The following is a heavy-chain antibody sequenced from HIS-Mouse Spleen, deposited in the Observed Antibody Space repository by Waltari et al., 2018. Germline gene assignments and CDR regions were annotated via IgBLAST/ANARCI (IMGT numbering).Heavy chain of an antibody. Sequence: QVQLQESGPGLVKPSQTLSLTCTVSGGSISSGGYYLSWIRQHPGKGLEWIGYIYYSGSTYSNPSLKSRVTISVDTSKTQFSLKLSSVTAADTAVYYCARGGEKTTEGAFDIWGQGTMVTVSS. CDR2: IYYSGST. V-gene: IGHV4-31*03. CDR1: GGSISSGGYY. D-gene: IGHD4-17*01. CDR3: ARGGEKTTEGAFDI. J-gene: IGHJ3*02.